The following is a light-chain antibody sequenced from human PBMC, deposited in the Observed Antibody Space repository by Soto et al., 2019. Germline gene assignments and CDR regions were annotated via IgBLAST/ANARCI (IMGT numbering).Light chain of an antibody. CDR3: LQHNRYPRT. J-gene: IGKJ1*01. CDR1: QGIRND. Sequence: DIQMTQSPSSLSASVGDRVTITCRASQGIRNDLGLYQQKPGKAPKRLIYAASSLQSGVPSRFSGSGFGKHFPLTISRLQTESFATYCRLQHNRYPRTFGQGTKGEIK. CDR2: AAS. V-gene: IGKV1-17*01.